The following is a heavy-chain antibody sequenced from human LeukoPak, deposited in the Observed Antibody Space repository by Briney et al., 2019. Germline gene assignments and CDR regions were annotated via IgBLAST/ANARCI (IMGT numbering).Heavy chain of an antibody. CDR3: ARDTYYYDSSGYYINYFDY. J-gene: IGHJ4*02. D-gene: IGHD3-22*01. V-gene: IGHV3-23*01. Sequence: GGSLRLSCAASGFTFSTYGMTWVRQAPGKGLEWVSGISASGGDTYYADSVKGRFTISRDNSKNTLYLQMNSLRAEDTAVYYCARDTYYYDSSGYYINYFDYWGQGTLVTVSS. CDR1: GFTFSTYG. CDR2: ISASGGDT.